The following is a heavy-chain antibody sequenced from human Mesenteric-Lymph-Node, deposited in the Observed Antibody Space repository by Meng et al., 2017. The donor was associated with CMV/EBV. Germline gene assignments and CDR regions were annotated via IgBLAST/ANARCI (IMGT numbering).Heavy chain of an antibody. Sequence: GGSLRLSCAVSGFTFSDYEMHWVRQAPGKGLEWVAFMRYDGGNKYYADSVKGRFTISRDNSKNTLFLQMNSLRPEDTAVYYCATLRIAMADDAFDFWGQGTMVTVSS. J-gene: IGHJ3*01. V-gene: IGHV3-30*02. CDR2: MRYDGGNK. CDR1: GFTFSDYE. CDR3: ATLRIAMADDAFDF. D-gene: IGHD6-19*01.